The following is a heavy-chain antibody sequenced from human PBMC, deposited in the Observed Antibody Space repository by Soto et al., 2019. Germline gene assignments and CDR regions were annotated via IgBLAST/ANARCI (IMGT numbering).Heavy chain of an antibody. CDR2: IDPGSGNP. CDR3: TRALNGGNPFDY. V-gene: IGHV1-3*01. Sequence: QVQLVQSGAEVKKPGASVRVSCKPSGYTLTNYAIHWVRQAAGQSLEWLAWIDPGSGNPTYSQKFRGRITLSRDTLTRDNSASTFYMDLSSLTSEDTAVYFCTRALNGGNPFDYWGQGTLVTVSS. D-gene: IGHD2-8*01. J-gene: IGHJ4*02. CDR1: GYTLTNYA.